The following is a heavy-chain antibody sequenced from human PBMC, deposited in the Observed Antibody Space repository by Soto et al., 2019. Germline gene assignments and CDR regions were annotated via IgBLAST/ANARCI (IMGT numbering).Heavy chain of an antibody. CDR1: GGSTSTGGYY. CDR2: IYFSGNA. V-gene: IGHV4-31*03. D-gene: IGHD6-19*01. CDR3: ARLDSSGWTNSYYYALDV. J-gene: IGHJ6*02. Sequence: SETLSLTCTVSGGSTSTGGYYWSWIRQSPGKGLEWIGHIYFSGNAYYDPSLKSRISISVDTSKNQFSLKLTSVAAADTAVYYCARLDSSGWTNSYYYALDVWGQGTTVTVSS.